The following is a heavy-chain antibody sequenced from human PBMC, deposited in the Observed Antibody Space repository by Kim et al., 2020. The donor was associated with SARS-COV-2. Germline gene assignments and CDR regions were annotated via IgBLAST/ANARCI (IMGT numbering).Heavy chain of an antibody. CDR3: ARNMDPTGYDY. J-gene: IGHJ4*02. Sequence: ASVKVSCKAYGYTFKSYPIHWLRQAPGQRPEWMGWVNAANDETQYSQKFQGRVTITRDTSANTAYMELRRLTTKDTAIYYCARNMDPTGYDYLGQGTLVTVSS. CDR2: VNAANDET. D-gene: IGHD4-4*01. V-gene: IGHV1-3*01. CDR1: GYTFKSYP.